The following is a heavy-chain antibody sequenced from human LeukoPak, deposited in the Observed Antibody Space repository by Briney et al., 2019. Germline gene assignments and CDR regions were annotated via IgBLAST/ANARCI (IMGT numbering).Heavy chain of an antibody. J-gene: IGHJ4*02. V-gene: IGHV3-23*01. D-gene: IGHD6-19*01. CDR1: GFTFSSYA. CDR2: ISGSGGST. Sequence: GGSLRLSCAASGFTFSSYAMSWVRQAPGKGLEWVSAISGSGGSTYYADSVKGRFTISRDNSKNTLYLQMNSLRAEDTAVYYCAKDPQPLYSSGWWGYFDYWGQGTLVTVS. CDR3: AKDPQPLYSSGWWGYFDY.